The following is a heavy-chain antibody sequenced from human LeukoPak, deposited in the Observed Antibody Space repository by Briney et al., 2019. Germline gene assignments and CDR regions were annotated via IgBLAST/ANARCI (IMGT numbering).Heavy chain of an antibody. V-gene: IGHV1-46*01. CDR3: ARSWWGTDWLLYKNWFNP. Sequence: GASVKVSCKTSGYTFTSYYMHWLRQAPGQGLEWMGMIDSGGGNTAYAQKFQGRVSMTRDMSTSTVYMQLSSLRSEDTAVYYCARSWWGTDWLLYKNWFNPWGQGTLVTVSS. J-gene: IGHJ5*02. CDR2: IDSGGGNT. D-gene: IGHD3/OR15-3a*01. CDR1: GYTFTSYY.